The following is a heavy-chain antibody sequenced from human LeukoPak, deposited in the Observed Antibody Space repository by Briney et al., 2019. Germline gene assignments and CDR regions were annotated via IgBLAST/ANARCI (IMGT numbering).Heavy chain of an antibody. J-gene: IGHJ4*02. V-gene: IGHV3-33*01. CDR1: GFTFNSYG. Sequence: GRSLRLSCAASGFTFNSYGMHWVRQPPGKGLEWVAVIWYDGTNKYYADSVKGRFTISRDKSKNTLDLQMNSLRVEDTAVYCCARDPGPTLVRGVVSYFDYWGQGTLVTVSS. CDR2: IWYDGTNK. CDR3: ARDPGPTLVRGVVSYFDY. D-gene: IGHD3-10*01.